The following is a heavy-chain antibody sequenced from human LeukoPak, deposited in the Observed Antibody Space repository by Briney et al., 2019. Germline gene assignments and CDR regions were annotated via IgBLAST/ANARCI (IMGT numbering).Heavy chain of an antibody. Sequence: ASVKESCKACGYTLTDYLMYWVRQAPGQGLEWMGWINPNSGGTNYAQKFQGRVTMTRDTSISTAYMELSRLRSDDTAVYYCARDCADYDSGYWGQGTLVTVSS. CDR3: ARDCADYDSGY. J-gene: IGHJ4*02. CDR1: GYTLTDYL. D-gene: IGHD3-22*01. V-gene: IGHV1-2*02. CDR2: INPNSGGT.